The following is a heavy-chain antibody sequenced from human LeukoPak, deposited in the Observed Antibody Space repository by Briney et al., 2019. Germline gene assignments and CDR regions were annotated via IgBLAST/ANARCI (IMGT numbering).Heavy chain of an antibody. V-gene: IGHV3-23*01. D-gene: IGHD4-17*01. CDR3: AKGLTTVTPYYYYYGMDV. CDR1: GFTFSSYA. J-gene: IGHJ6*02. CDR2: ISGSGGST. Sequence: GRSLRLSCAASGFTFSSYAMSWVRQAPGKGLEWVSAISGSGGSTYYADSVKGRFTISRDNSKNTLYLQMNSLRAEDTAVYYCAKGLTTVTPYYYYYGMDVWGQGTTVTVSS.